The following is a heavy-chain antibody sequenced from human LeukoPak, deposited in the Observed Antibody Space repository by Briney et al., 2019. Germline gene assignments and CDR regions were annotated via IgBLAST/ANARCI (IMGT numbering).Heavy chain of an antibody. CDR1: GGSISSSSYY. D-gene: IGHD3-10*01. V-gene: IGHV4-39*07. J-gene: IGHJ4*02. CDR3: ARTAKLLWFGESYYFDY. Sequence: SETLSLTCTVSGGSISSSSYYWGWIRQPPGKGLEWIGSIYYSGSTYYNPSLKSRVTISVDTSKNQFSLKLSSVTAADTAVYYCARTAKLLWFGESYYFDYWGQGTLVTVSS. CDR2: IYYSGST.